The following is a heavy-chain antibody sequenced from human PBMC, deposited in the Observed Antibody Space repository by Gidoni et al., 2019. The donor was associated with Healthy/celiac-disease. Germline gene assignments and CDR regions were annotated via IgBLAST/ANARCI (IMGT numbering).Heavy chain of an antibody. V-gene: IGHV4-38-2*02. CDR3: ARDTLNTVDAFDI. CDR2: IDHSGST. CDR1: GYSISRGYY. J-gene: IGHJ3*02. D-gene: IGHD2-2*02. Sequence: QVQLQESGPGLVKPSETLSLTCTVSGYSISRGYYWGWIRPPPGKGLEWIGSIDHSGSTYYNPSLKSRVTISVDTSKNQSSLKLSSVTAADTAVYYCARDTLNTVDAFDIWGQGTMVTVSS.